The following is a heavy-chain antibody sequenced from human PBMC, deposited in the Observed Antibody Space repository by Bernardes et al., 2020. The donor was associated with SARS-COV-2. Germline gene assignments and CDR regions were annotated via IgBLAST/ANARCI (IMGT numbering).Heavy chain of an antibody. CDR1: GFTFSSYA. D-gene: IGHD3-9*01. CDR2: ISGSGGST. J-gene: IGHJ4*02. Sequence: GGSLRLSCAASGFTFSSYAMSWVRQAPGKGLEWVSAISGSGGSTYYADSVKGRFTISRDNSKNTLYLQMNSLRAEDTAVYYCAKVAFEGIRDTRFEGGLGYWGQGTLVTVSS. CDR3: AKVAFEGIRDTRFEGGLGY. V-gene: IGHV3-23*01.